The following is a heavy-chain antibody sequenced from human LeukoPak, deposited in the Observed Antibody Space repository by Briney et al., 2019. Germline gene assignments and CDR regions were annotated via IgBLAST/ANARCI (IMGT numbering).Heavy chain of an antibody. CDR3: ARDRGSANDY. J-gene: IGHJ4*02. CDR1: GGSFSGYY. CDR2: INHSGST. Sequence: PSETLSLTCAVYGGSFSGYYWSWIRQPPGKGLEWIGEINHSGSTNYNPSLKSRVTISVDTSKNQFSLKLSSVTAADTAVYYCARDRGSANDYWGQGTLVTVSS. V-gene: IGHV4-34*01. D-gene: IGHD2-2*01.